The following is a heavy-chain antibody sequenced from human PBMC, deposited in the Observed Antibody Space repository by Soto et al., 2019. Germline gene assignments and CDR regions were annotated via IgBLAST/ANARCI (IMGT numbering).Heavy chain of an antibody. D-gene: IGHD4-17*01. V-gene: IGHV1-8*01. J-gene: IGHJ4*02. CDR3: ARENGDFDY. Sequence: QVQLVLSGAEVKKPGASVKVSCKAAGYTFTNYDINWVRQASGQGLEWMGWLTPNNGDTGIAQKFRGRLTMTRNTSISTAYMELSSLRSEDSAVYYCARENGDFDYWGQGSQVTVSS. CDR2: LTPNNGDT. CDR1: GYTFTNYD.